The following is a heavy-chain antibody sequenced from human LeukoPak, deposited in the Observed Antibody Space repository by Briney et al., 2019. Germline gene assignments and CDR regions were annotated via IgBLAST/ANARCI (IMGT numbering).Heavy chain of an antibody. V-gene: IGHV1-18*01. J-gene: IGHJ6*03. Sequence: ASVKVSCKASGYTFTRYGFSWVRQAPGQGLEWMGWIGSNNGNTKYAQKLQGRVTMTADTTTSTAYMELSSLRSEDTAVYYCARGGSTSLYYYYYYMDVWGKGTTVTVSS. D-gene: IGHD2-2*01. CDR2: IGSNNGNT. CDR3: ARGGSTSLYYYYYYMDV. CDR1: GYTFTRYG.